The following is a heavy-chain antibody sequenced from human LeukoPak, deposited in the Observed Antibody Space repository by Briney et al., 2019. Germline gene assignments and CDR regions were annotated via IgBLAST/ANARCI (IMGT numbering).Heavy chain of an antibody. V-gene: IGHV4-38-2*01. D-gene: IGHD3-10*01. Sequence: PSQTPSPTCAVSTSSITSDCYWAWIRQPPVKGLEWIGIIHHSGSTYYNPSLKSRVTIAVDTSKNQFSLNLNSVTAADTAMYYCVRLRNGSRNYYYYYMDVWGKGTTVTVSS. CDR1: TSSITSDCY. CDR2: IHHSGST. J-gene: IGHJ6*03. CDR3: VRLRNGSRNYYYYYMDV.